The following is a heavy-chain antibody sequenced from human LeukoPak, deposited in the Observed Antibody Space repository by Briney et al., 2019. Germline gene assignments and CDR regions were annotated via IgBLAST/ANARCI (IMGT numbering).Heavy chain of an antibody. Sequence: SETLSLTCTVSGGSISSYYWSWIRQPPGKGLEWIGYIYYSGSTNYNPFLKSRVTISVDTSKNQFSLKLSSVTAADTAVYYCAREKNYDSSGQGPYYYYYGMDVWGQGTTVTVSS. J-gene: IGHJ6*02. CDR2: IYYSGST. CDR1: GGSISSYY. V-gene: IGHV4-59*01. D-gene: IGHD3-22*01. CDR3: AREKNYDSSGQGPYYYYYGMDV.